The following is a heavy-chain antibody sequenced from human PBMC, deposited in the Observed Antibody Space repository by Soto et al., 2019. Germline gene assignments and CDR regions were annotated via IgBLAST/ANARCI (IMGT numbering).Heavy chain of an antibody. CDR2: ISYDGSNK. CDR3: ARDPEGGDY. CDR1: GFTFSSYG. D-gene: IGHD3-16*01. J-gene: IGHJ4*02. V-gene: IGHV3-30*03. Sequence: QVQLVESGGGVVQPGRSLRLSCAASGFTFSSYGMHWVRQAPGKGLEWVAVISYDGSNKYYADSVKGRFTISRDNSKNTMYLQMNSLRAEDTAVYYCARDPEGGDYWGQGTLVTVSS.